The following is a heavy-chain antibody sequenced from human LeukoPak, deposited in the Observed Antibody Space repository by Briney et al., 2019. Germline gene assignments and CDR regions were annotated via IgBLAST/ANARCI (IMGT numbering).Heavy chain of an antibody. V-gene: IGHV4-34*01. Sequence: SETLSLTCAVYGGSFSGYYWSWIRQPPGKGLEWIGEINHSGSTNYNPSLKSRVTISVDTSKNQFSLKLSSVTAADTAVYYCARHPSPWLRLDFDYWGQGTLVTVSS. CDR1: GGSFSGYY. D-gene: IGHD3-16*01. CDR3: ARHPSPWLRLDFDY. J-gene: IGHJ4*02. CDR2: INHSGST.